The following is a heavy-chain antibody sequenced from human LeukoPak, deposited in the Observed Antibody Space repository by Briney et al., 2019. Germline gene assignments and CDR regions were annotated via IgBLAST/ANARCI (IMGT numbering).Heavy chain of an antibody. J-gene: IGHJ4*02. D-gene: IGHD2-15*01. CDR2: IIPILGIA. CDR3: ARVPYEDIVVVVAAPDY. Sequence: GASVKVSCKASGGTFSSYAISWVRQAPGQGLEWMGRIIPILGIANYAQKFQGRVTITADKSTSTAYMELRSLRSDDTAVYYCARVPYEDIVVVVAAPDYWGQGTLVTVSS. CDR1: GGTFSSYA. V-gene: IGHV1-69*04.